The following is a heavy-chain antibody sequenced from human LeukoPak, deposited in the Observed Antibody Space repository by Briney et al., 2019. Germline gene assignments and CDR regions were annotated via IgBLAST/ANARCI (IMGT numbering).Heavy chain of an antibody. CDR3: AKDYYDSSGYFHY. CDR1: GFTFSSYS. Sequence: GGSLRLSCAASGFTFSSYSMTWVRQAPGKGLEWVSSISSSSSYIYYADSVKGRFTISRDNSKNTLYLQMNSLRAEDTAVYYCAKDYYDSSGYFHYWGQGTLVTVSS. J-gene: IGHJ4*02. CDR2: ISSSSSYI. V-gene: IGHV3-21*04. D-gene: IGHD3-22*01.